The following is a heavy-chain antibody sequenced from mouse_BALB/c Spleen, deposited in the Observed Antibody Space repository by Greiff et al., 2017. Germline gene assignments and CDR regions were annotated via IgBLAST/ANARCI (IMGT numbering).Heavy chain of an antibody. CDR1: GFSLTSSG. J-gene: IGHJ2*01. V-gene: IGHV2-9*02. D-gene: IGHD2-1*01. CDR2: IWAGGST. CDR3: ARVGNYGVDY. Sequence: VQLKESGPGLVAPSQSLSITCTVSGFSLTSSGVHWVRQPPGKGLEWLGVIWAGGSTNYNSALMARLSISKDNSKSQVFLKMNSLQTDDTAMYYCARVGNYGVDYWGQGTTLTVSA.